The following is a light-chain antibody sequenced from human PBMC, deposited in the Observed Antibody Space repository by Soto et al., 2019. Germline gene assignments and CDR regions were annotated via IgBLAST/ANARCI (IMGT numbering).Light chain of an antibody. CDR1: SSNIGAGCE. CDR2: GNT. J-gene: IGLJ1*01. CDR3: QSYDSSLSASYV. Sequence: QSVLTQPPSVSGAPGQRVTISCTGCSSNIGAGCEVHWYQHLPGKAPKLLIYGNTNRPSGVPDRFSGSKSGTSASLAITGLQAEDGADYYCQSYDSSLSASYVFGGGTKVT. V-gene: IGLV1-40*01.